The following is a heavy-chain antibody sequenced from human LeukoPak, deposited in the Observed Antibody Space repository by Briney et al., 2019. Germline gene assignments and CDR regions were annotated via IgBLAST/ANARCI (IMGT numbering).Heavy chain of an antibody. Sequence: GGSLRLSCAASGFTFSSYWMSWVRQVPGKGLEWVAHIRQDGNWRHHVDSVKGRFTISRDNAKNSLYLQMNSLRVEDTAVYYCARFGDPSTTLDHWGQGTRVTVSS. D-gene: IGHD3-16*01. J-gene: IGHJ4*02. V-gene: IGHV3-7*01. CDR1: GFTFSSYW. CDR3: ARFGDPSTTLDH. CDR2: IRQDGNWR.